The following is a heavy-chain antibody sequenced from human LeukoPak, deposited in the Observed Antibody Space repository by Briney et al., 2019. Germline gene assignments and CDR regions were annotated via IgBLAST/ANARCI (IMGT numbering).Heavy chain of an antibody. CDR1: GGSISSYY. CDR2: IYYSGST. CDR3: ARDITGSFDY. Sequence: SETLSLTCTVSGGSISSYYWGWIRQPPGKGLEWIGSIYYSGSTYYNPSLKSRVTISVDTSKNQFSLKLSSVTAADTAVYYCARDITGSFDYWGQGNLDTVSS. V-gene: IGHV4-39*07. J-gene: IGHJ4*02. D-gene: IGHD1-14*01.